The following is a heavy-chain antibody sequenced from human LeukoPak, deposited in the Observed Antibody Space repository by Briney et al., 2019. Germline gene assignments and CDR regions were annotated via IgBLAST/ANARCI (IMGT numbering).Heavy chain of an antibody. D-gene: IGHD1-1*01. V-gene: IGHV3-64*01. J-gene: IGHJ4*02. Sequence: GGSLRLSCAASGFTFSSYAMHWVRQAPGKGLEYVSAISSNGGSTYYANSVKGRFTISRDNSKNTLYLQMGSLRAEDMAVYYCARVTSGLERLGGGLPDYWGQGTLVTVSS. CDR2: ISSNGGST. CDR1: GFTFSSYA. CDR3: ARVTSGLERLGGGLPDY.